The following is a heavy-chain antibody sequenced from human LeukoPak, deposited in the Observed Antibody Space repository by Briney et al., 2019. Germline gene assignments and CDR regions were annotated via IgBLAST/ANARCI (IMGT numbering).Heavy chain of an antibody. D-gene: IGHD2-2*01. J-gene: IGHJ3*02. CDR3: ARGFCSSTSCYRDAFDS. V-gene: IGHV4-31*03. Sequence: SETLSLTCTVSGGSFSSGGYYWSWIRQHPGKGLEWIGYIYNSGNTYYNASLKSRVTISVDTSKNQFSLKLTSVTAADSAVYYCARGFCSSTSCYRDAFDSWGQGTMVTVSS. CDR2: IYNSGNT. CDR1: GGSFSSGGYY.